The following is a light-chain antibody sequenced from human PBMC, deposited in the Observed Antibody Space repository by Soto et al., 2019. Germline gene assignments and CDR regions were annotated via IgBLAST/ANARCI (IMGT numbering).Light chain of an antibody. V-gene: IGKV3-15*01. CDR1: QSVRSS. CDR2: DAS. Sequence: EVVMTQSPVTLSVSPGERATLSCRASQSVRSSLAWYQQKPGQAPGLFIYDASTRATGIPARFSGSGSGTEFTLTISSLQSEDFAVYYCQQYNSWPETFGQGTKV. CDR3: QQYNSWPET. J-gene: IGKJ1*01.